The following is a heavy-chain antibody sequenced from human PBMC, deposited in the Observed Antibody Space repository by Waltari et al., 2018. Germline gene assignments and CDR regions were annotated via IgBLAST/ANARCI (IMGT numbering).Heavy chain of an antibody. V-gene: IGHV4-4*02. CDR1: GGSISSTYW. Sequence: QVQLQESGPGLVKPSGPLSLTCDVPGGSISSTYWWSWVRQPPGKGLEWIGEIYHTVNTNYKPSLKRRVTISLDKSKNQFSLKLTSVTAADTAVYFCARGRGSNINTVRGVFDIWGQGTTVIVSS. J-gene: IGHJ3*02. CDR3: ARGRGSNINTVRGVFDI. CDR2: IYHTVNT. D-gene: IGHD3-10*01.